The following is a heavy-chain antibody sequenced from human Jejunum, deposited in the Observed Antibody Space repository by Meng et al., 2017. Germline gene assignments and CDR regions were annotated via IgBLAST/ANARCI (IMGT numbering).Heavy chain of an antibody. CDR3: AKKYQNRTDYFDN. V-gene: IGHV4-39*07. CDR1: GGSITSGYYY. D-gene: IGHD2-2*01. Sequence: SETLSLTCTVSGGSITSGYYYWGWIRQLPGKGLEWIGSIHYSGSTSYNLSFKSRVTISVDTSRNQFSMKLSSVTAADTAVYYCAKKYQNRTDYFDNWGQGTLATVSS. CDR2: IHYSGST. J-gene: IGHJ4*02.